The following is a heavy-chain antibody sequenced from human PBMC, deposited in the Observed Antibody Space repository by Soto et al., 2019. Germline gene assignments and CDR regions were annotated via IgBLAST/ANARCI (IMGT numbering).Heavy chain of an antibody. Sequence: GGSLRLSCAASGFTFSTYWMNWVRQAPGKGLEWVSYISSSGSTIYYADSVKGRFTISRDNAKNSLYPQMNSLRAEDTAVYYCARVHRSYYYYYMDVWGKGTTVTVSS. CDR1: GFTFSTYW. V-gene: IGHV3-11*01. J-gene: IGHJ6*03. CDR2: ISSSGSTI. CDR3: ARVHRSYYYYYMDV.